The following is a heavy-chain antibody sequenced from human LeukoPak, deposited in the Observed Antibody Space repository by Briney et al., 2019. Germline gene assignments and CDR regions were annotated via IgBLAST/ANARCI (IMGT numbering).Heavy chain of an antibody. V-gene: IGHV3-53*01. CDR2: IYSGGST. CDR1: GFTVSSNY. D-gene: IGHD1-14*01. Sequence: SGGSLRLSCAASGFTVSSNYMSWVRQAPGKGLEWVSGIYSGGSTYYADSVKGRFTISRENSKNTLYLQMNSLRAEDTAVYYCARETPENFDYWGQGTLVTVSS. J-gene: IGHJ4*02. CDR3: ARETPENFDY.